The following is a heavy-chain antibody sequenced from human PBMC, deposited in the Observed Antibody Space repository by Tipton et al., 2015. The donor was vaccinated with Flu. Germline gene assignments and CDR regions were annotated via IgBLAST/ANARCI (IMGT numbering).Heavy chain of an antibody. V-gene: IGHV4-38-2*02. Sequence: TLSLTCTVSGFSITDGSFWGWIRQSPGRGLEWIGSIYHLGTTYYNPSLKSRATISVDTSKNQFSLKLSSVTAADTAVYYCARHSGSRSYPLDYWGQGTLVTVSS. CDR1: GFSITDGSF. J-gene: IGHJ4*02. CDR2: IYHLGTT. D-gene: IGHD3-10*01. CDR3: ARHSGSRSYPLDY.